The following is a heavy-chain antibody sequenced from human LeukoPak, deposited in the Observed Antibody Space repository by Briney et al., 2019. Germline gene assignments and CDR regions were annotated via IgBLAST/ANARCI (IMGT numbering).Heavy chain of an antibody. V-gene: IGHV4-59*08. CDR2: IYYSGST. J-gene: IGHJ5*02. D-gene: IGHD5-12*01. CDR1: GGSISSYY. CDR3: ARAPIEGFDP. Sequence: SETLSLTCTVSGGSISSYYWSWIRQPPGKGLEWIGYIYYSGSTNYNPSLRSRVTISVDTSKNQFSLKLNPVTAADTAVYYCARAPIEGFDPWGQGTLVTVSS.